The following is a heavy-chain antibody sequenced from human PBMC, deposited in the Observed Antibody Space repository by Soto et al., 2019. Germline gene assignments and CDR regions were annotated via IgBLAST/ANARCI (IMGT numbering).Heavy chain of an antibody. V-gene: IGHV1-18*01. CDR3: ALGTVTNPPGYYYYGMDV. J-gene: IGHJ6*02. CDR2: ISAYNGNT. CDR1: GYTFTSYG. D-gene: IGHD4-17*01. Sequence: ASVKVSCKASGYTFTSYGISWVRQAPGQGLEWMGWISAYNGNTNYAQKLQGRVTMTTDTSTSTAYMELRSLRSDDTAVYYCALGTVTNPPGYYYYGMDVWGQGTTVTVSS.